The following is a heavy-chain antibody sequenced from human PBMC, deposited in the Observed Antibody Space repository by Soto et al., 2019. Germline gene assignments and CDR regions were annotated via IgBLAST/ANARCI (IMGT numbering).Heavy chain of an antibody. V-gene: IGHV3-23*01. J-gene: IGHJ6*03. CDR1: GFTFSSYA. Sequence: GGSLRLSCAASGFTFSSYAMSWVRQAPGKGLEWVSAISGSGGSTYYADSVKGRFTISRDNSKNTLYLQMNSLRAEDTAVYYCAKGRGNYYYYYMDAWGKGTTVTVSS. CDR2: ISGSGGST. CDR3: AKGRGNYYYYYMDA.